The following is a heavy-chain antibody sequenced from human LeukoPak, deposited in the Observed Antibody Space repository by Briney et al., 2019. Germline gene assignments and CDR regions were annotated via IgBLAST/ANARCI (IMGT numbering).Heavy chain of an antibody. CDR3: ARRPALRRYIDY. Sequence: SETLSLTCGVSGGSISSGRYYGAWIRQPPGKGLEWIASVFYTGSIHNNPSLQSRVTMSVDTSKNQVSLNLRSVTAPDTAVYYCARRPALRRYIDYWGQGLLVTVS. D-gene: IGHD3-16*01. CDR1: GGSISSGRYY. CDR2: VFYTGSI. J-gene: IGHJ4*02. V-gene: IGHV4-39*01.